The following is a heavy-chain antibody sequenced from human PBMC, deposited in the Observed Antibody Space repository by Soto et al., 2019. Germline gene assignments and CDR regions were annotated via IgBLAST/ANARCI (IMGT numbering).Heavy chain of an antibody. CDR2: INTYTQNT. CDR3: GRESSGSGWSFDF. D-gene: IGHD6-19*01. V-gene: IGHV1-18*04. CDR1: GYTFTSFG. Sequence: QVQLVQSGAELKKPGASMKVSCKASGYTFTSFGITWVQQAPGQGLEWMGWINTYTQNTKYAHNFQGRVTMTTDTSTTTSYMELRSLRSDDTAVYYCGRESSGSGWSFDFWGQGSLVTVSS. J-gene: IGHJ4*02.